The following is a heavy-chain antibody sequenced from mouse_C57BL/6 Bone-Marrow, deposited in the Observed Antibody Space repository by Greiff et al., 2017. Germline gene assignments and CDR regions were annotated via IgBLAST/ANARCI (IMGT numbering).Heavy chain of an antibody. J-gene: IGHJ3*01. V-gene: IGHV1-72*01. D-gene: IGHD1-1*01. CDR2: IDPNSGGT. CDR3: ARCTTGVGGDWFAY. Sequence: QVQLKQPGAELVKPGASVKLSCKAFGYTFTSYWMHWVKQRPGRGLEWIGRIDPNSGGTKYNEKFKSKATLTVDKPSSTAYMQLSSLTSEDSAVYYCARCTTGVGGDWFAYWGQGTLVTVSA. CDR1: GYTFTSYW.